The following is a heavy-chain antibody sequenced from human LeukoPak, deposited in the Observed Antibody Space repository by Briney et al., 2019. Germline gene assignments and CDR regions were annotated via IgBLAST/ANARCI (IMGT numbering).Heavy chain of an antibody. CDR1: GFTFINAW. CDR2: ISSSSSYI. D-gene: IGHD4-17*01. Sequence: GGSLRLSCAASGFTFINAWMNWVRQAPGKGLEWVSSISSSSSYIYYADSVKGRFTISRDNAKNSLYLQMNSLRAEDTAVYYCARNYGDPPFDYWGQGTLVTVSS. CDR3: ARNYGDPPFDY. V-gene: IGHV3-21*01. J-gene: IGHJ4*02.